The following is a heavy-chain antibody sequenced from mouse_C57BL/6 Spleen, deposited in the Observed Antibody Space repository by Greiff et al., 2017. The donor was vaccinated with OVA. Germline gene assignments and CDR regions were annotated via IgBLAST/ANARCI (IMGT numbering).Heavy chain of an antibody. D-gene: IGHD2-4*01. CDR1: GYTFPSYR. J-gene: IGHJ3*01. CDR3: ARWGDYDTWFAY. Sequence: QVQLQQPGAELVKPGASVKLSCKASGYTFPSYRMHWVKQRPGQGLAWIGMIHPNSGSTNYNEKFKSKATLTVDKSSSTAYMQLSSLTSEDSAVYYCARWGDYDTWFAYWGQGTLVTVSA. V-gene: IGHV1-64*01. CDR2: IHPNSGST.